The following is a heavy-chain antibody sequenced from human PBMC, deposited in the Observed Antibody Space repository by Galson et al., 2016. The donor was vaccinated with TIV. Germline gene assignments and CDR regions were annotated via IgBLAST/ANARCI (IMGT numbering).Heavy chain of an antibody. V-gene: IGHV1-24*01. CDR2: FDPEYGET. CDR1: GYTVTELS. Sequence: SVKVSCKVSGYTVTELSMHWVRQTPEKSLEWMGGFDPEYGETIYAQKFQGRVSMTADTFTDTAYMELSSLVSDDPAVYYCATDLVYYYDSSGYSWGQGTLVTVSS. J-gene: IGHJ4*02. CDR3: ATDLVYYYDSSGYS. D-gene: IGHD3-22*01.